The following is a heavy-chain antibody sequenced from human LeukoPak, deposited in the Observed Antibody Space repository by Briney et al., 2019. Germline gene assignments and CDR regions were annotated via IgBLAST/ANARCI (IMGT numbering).Heavy chain of an antibody. J-gene: IGHJ2*01. V-gene: IGHV1-46*01. CDR2: INPSGGST. CDR3: ARDHCGGGSCTGAYWDFDL. CDR1: GYTFTSYY. Sequence: ASVKVSCKASGYTFTSYYMHWVRQAPGQGLEWMGIINPSGGSTSYAQKFQGRVTMTRDTSTSTVYMELSSLRSEDTAVYYCARDHCGGGSCTGAYWDFDLWGRGTLVTVSS. D-gene: IGHD2-15*01.